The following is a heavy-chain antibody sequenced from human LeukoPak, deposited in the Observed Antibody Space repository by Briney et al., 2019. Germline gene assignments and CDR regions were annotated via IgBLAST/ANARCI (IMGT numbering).Heavy chain of an antibody. CDR2: IIPIFGTA. CDR1: GGTFSSYA. J-gene: IGHJ4*02. Sequence: ASVKVSCKASGGTFSSYAISWVRQAPGQGLEWMGGIIPIFGTANYAQKFQGRVTITADESTSTAYMELSSLRSEDTAVYYCATVFDQLIDYWGQGTLVTVSS. V-gene: IGHV1-69*13. CDR3: ATVFDQLIDY. D-gene: IGHD2-2*01.